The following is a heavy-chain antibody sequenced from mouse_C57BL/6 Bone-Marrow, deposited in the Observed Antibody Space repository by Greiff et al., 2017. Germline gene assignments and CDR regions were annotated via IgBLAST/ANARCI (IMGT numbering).Heavy chain of an antibody. V-gene: IGHV1-81*01. J-gene: IGHJ4*01. CDR1: GYTFTSYG. CDR3: ARWYYDYDGVVDYYAMDY. D-gene: IGHD2-4*01. CDR2: IYPRSGNT. Sequence: QVQLQQSGAELARPGASVKLSCKASGYTFTSYGISWVKQRTGQGLEWIGEIYPRSGNTYYNEKFKGKATLTADKSSSTASMELRSLTSEDSAGYFCARWYYDYDGVVDYYAMDYWGQGTSVTVAS.